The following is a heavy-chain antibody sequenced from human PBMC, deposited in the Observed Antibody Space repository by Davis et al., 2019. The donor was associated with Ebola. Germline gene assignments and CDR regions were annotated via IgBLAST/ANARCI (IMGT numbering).Heavy chain of an antibody. V-gene: IGHV3-74*01. D-gene: IGHD1-26*01. CDR2: IGNDGVRT. J-gene: IGHJ4*02. Sequence: HTGGSLRLSCAASGFTFNTYYMHWVRQPPGKGLVWVSRIGNDGVRTDYADPVKGRFTISRDNAKNTVYLQMNSLRAEDTAVYYCAGGSYCLYWGQGTLVTVSS. CDR1: GFTFNTYY. CDR3: AGGSYCLY.